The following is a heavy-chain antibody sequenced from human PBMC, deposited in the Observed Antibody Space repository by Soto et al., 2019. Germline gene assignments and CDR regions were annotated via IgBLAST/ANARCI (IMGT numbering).Heavy chain of an antibody. CDR1: GDSISGDY. V-gene: IGHV4-59*08. CDR3: ARQPAVAAYYYYMDV. Sequence: QVQLQESGPGLVKPSETLSLTCTVSGDSISGDYWNWIRQPPGKGLEWIGYIYYTGGTNYNPSLKSRVTISVDTSKSQFSRKVSSVTAADTAVYYCARQPAVAAYYYYMDVWGKGTTVTVSS. D-gene: IGHD6-19*01. CDR2: IYYTGGT. J-gene: IGHJ6*03.